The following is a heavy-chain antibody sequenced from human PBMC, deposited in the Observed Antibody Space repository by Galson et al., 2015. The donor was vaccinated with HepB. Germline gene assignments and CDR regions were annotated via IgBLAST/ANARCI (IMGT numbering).Heavy chain of an antibody. J-gene: IGHJ6*02. D-gene: IGHD3-3*01. CDR1: GFTFSSYG. CDR3: AKEYYDFWSGNGASTYGMDV. CDR2: IWDDGSNK. Sequence: SLRLSCAASGFTFSSYGMHWVRQAPGKGLEWVAVIWDDGSNKYYADSVKGRFTISRDNSKNTLYLQMNSLRAEDTAVYYCAKEYYDFWSGNGASTYGMDVWGQGTTVTVSS. V-gene: IGHV3-33*06.